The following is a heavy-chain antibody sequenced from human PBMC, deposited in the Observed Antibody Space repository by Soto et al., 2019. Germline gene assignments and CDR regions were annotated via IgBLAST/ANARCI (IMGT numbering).Heavy chain of an antibody. CDR1: GGTFSSYA. V-gene: IGHV1-69*01. D-gene: IGHD3-22*01. CDR3: ARDFLDRSSGYMEYNWFDP. Sequence: QVQLVQSGAEVKKPGSSVKVSCKASGGTFSSYAISWVRQAPGQGLEWMGGIIPIFGTANYAQKFQGRVTITADESTSTAYMELSSLRSEDTAVYYCARDFLDRSSGYMEYNWFDPWGQGTLVTVSS. CDR2: IIPIFGTA. J-gene: IGHJ5*02.